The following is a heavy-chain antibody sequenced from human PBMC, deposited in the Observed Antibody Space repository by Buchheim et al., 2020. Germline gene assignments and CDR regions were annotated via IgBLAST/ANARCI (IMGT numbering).Heavy chain of an antibody. Sequence: QVQLVQSGAEVKKPGASVKVSCKASGYTFTSYYKHWVRQAPGQGLEWMGIINPSGGSTSYAQKFQGRVTMTRDTSTSTVYMELSSLRSEDTAVYYCARRRRRFGELFGGYYYYGMDVWGQGTT. J-gene: IGHJ6*02. V-gene: IGHV1-46*01. CDR1: GYTFTSYY. CDR3: ARRRRRFGELFGGYYYYGMDV. D-gene: IGHD3-10*01. CDR2: INPSGGST.